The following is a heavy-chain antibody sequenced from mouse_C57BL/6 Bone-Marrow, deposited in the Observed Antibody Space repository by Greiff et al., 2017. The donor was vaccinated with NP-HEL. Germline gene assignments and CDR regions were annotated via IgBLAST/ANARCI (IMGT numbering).Heavy chain of an antibody. Sequence: VQLQQPGAELVKPGASVKLSCKASGYTFTSYWMQWVKQRPGQGLEWIGEIDPSDSYTNYNQKFKGKATLTVDTSSSTAYMQLSSLTSEDSAVYYCAREGRTAQATYAYWGQGTLVTVSA. CDR3: AREGRTAQATYAY. V-gene: IGHV1-50*01. D-gene: IGHD3-2*02. CDR2: IDPSDSYT. CDR1: GYTFTSYW. J-gene: IGHJ3*01.